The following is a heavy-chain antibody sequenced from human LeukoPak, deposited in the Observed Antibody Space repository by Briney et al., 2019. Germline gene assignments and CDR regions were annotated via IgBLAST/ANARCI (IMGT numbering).Heavy chain of an antibody. CDR1: GFTFSSYA. Sequence: GGSLRLSCAASGFTFSSYAMSWVRQAPGKGLEWVSYISSSSSTIYYADSVKGRFTISRDNAKNSLYLQMNSLRAEDTAVYYCARNPLDTYYYMDVWGKGTTVTVSS. V-gene: IGHV3-48*01. J-gene: IGHJ6*03. CDR2: ISSSSSTI. D-gene: IGHD5-18*01. CDR3: ARNPLDTYYYMDV.